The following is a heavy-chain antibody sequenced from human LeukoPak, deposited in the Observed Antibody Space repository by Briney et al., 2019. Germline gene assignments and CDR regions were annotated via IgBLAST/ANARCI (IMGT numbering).Heavy chain of an antibody. J-gene: IGHJ6*04. CDR2: INPNSGGT. CDR1: GYTFTGYY. V-gene: IGHV1-2*02. CDR3: ARADCSSGNCLSDLYYMDA. Sequence: ASVKVSCKASGYTFTGYYMHWVRQAPGQGVERMGWINPNSGGTYYAQKFQGRVTMTRDTSISTAYMELSRLTSDDTGVYHCARADCSSGNCLSDLYYMDAWGKGTTVTVSS. D-gene: IGHD2-15*01.